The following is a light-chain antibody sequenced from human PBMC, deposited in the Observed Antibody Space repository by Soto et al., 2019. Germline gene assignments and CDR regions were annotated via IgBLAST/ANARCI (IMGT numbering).Light chain of an antibody. J-gene: IGKJ2*01. CDR3: QQYIEWPPRYT. CDR2: GAS. V-gene: IGKV3-15*01. Sequence: EIVMTQSPATLSVSPGEGITLSCRASQNVGNLLAGYQQKPGQPPRLLISGASSRATGVPARFSGSGSGTEFTLTIADLQSEDLAVYYCQQYIEWPPRYTFGQGTKLEIK. CDR1: QNVGNL.